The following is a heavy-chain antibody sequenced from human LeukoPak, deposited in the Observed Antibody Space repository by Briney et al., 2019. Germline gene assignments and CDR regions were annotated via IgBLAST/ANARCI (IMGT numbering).Heavy chain of an antibody. V-gene: IGHV4-61*02. CDR1: GGSISSDNYY. D-gene: IGHD3-10*01. Sequence: PSETLSLTCTVSGGSISSDNYYWSWFRQPAGKEPEWIGRIYSSGDTNYNPSLKGRGSISLDTSNNQFSLKLSSVTAADTAMYYCARSIIRGLITGVCDYWGQGTLVTVSS. CDR2: IYSSGDT. J-gene: IGHJ4*02. CDR3: ARSIIRGLITGVCDY.